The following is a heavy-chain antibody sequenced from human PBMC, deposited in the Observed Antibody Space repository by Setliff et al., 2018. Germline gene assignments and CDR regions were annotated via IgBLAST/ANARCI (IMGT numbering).Heavy chain of an antibody. V-gene: IGHV3-73*01. CDR3: ASGIHNDYDYFDY. J-gene: IGHJ4*02. CDR2: VRSRINNFAT. CDR1: GFTFSRSA. Sequence: GGSLRLSCAASGFTFSRSAIHWVRQASGKGLEWVGRVRSRINNFATAYDASVKGRFIISRDDSKNTAYLQMNSLKTEDTAVYYCASGIHNDYDYFDYWGQGIQVTVSS. D-gene: IGHD4-17*01.